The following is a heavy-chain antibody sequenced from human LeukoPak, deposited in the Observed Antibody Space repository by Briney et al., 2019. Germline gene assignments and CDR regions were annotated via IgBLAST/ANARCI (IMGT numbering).Heavy chain of an antibody. CDR2: IYTSGST. V-gene: IGHV4-4*07. CDR1: GGSISSYY. Sequence: PSETLSLTCTVSGGSISSYYWSWIRQPAGKGLEWIGRIYTSGSTNYNPSLKSRVTISVDKSKNQFSLKLSSVTAADTAAYYCAREPVHYYYYMDVWGKGTTVTVSS. J-gene: IGHJ6*03. CDR3: AREPVHYYYYMDV.